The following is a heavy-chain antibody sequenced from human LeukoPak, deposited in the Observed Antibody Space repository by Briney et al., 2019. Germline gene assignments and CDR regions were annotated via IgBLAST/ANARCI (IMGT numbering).Heavy chain of an antibody. J-gene: IGHJ5*02. D-gene: IGHD2-8*01. CDR3: TTDRMIYATNWAVSWFDP. V-gene: IGHV3-15*01. Sequence: GGSLRLSCAASGITFTNAWLTWVRQARGKGLEWVGRVKTKGDGGAADYAAPVKGRFTISRDDSTKTLYLQMNSLKTEDTAVYYCTTDRMIYATNWAVSWFDPWGQGTLVTVSS. CDR1: GITFTNAW. CDR2: VKTKGDGGAA.